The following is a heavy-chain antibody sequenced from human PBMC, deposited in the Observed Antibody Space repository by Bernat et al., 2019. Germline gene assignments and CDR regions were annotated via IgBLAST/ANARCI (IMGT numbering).Heavy chain of an antibody. V-gene: IGHV1-3*01. CDR3: AREYDYIWGSYRSDAFDI. CDR1: GYTFTSYA. J-gene: IGHJ3*02. Sequence: QVQLVQSGAEVKKPGASVKVSCKASGYTFTSYAMHWVRQAPGQRLEWMGWINAGNGNTKYSQKFQGRVTITRDTSARPAYMELSSMRSEDTAVYYCAREYDYIWGSYRSDAFDIWGQGTMVTVSS. CDR2: INAGNGNT. D-gene: IGHD3-16*02.